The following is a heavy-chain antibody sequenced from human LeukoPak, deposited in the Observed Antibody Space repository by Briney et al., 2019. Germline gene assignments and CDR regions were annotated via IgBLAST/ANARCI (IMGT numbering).Heavy chain of an antibody. CDR2: IAYDGSNK. Sequence: GGSLRLSCAASGFTFSSYGMHWVRKAPGKGLEWVAVIAYDGSNKYYADSVKGRFTISRDNSKNTLFLQMNSLRAEDTAIYYCAKYGPQDSGSSHFDYWGQGALVTVSS. V-gene: IGHV3-30*18. CDR1: GFTFSSYG. J-gene: IGHJ4*02. CDR3: AKYGPQDSGSSHFDY. D-gene: IGHD1-26*01.